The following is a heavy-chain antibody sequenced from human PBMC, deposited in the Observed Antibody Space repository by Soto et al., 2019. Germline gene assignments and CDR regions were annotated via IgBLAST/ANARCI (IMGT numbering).Heavy chain of an antibody. CDR1: GGSFSGYY. Sequence: QVQLQQWGAGLLKPSETLSLTCAVYGGSFSGYYWSWIRQPPGKGLEWIGEINHSGSTNYNPSLKSRVTISVNTSKNQFSLKLSSVNAADTAVYYWDRPISRTTPSEFDPWGKGTLVTVSS. CDR3: DRPISRTTPSEFDP. J-gene: IGHJ5*02. V-gene: IGHV4-34*01. D-gene: IGHD4-4*01. CDR2: INHSGST.